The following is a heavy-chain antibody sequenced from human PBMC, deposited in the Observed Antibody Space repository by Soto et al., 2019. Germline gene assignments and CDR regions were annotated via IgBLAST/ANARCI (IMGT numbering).Heavy chain of an antibody. Sequence: PGGSLRLSCAASGFTFSDYYMSWIRQAPGKGLEWVSYISSSGSTIYYADSVKGRFTISRDNAKNSLYLQMNSLRAEDTAVYYCARDLVSSNWHYYYYGMDVWGQGTTVTVSS. CDR3: ARDLVSSNWHYYYYGMDV. CDR2: ISSSGSTI. V-gene: IGHV3-11*01. D-gene: IGHD6-13*01. J-gene: IGHJ6*02. CDR1: GFTFSDYY.